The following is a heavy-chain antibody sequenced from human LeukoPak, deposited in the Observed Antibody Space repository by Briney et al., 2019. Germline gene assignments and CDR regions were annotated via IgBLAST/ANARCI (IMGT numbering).Heavy chain of an antibody. J-gene: IGHJ4*02. Sequence: GGSLRLSCVASGFAFSSYEMSWIRQAPGKGLEWVSFISGDGRAIHYADSVKGRFTISADNARNSVFLQMNSLRAEDTAVYYCATSLRGWFGPSAYYCGQGTLVTVSS. V-gene: IGHV3-48*03. D-gene: IGHD3-10*01. CDR2: ISGDGRAI. CDR3: ATSLRGWFGPSAYY. CDR1: GFAFSSYE.